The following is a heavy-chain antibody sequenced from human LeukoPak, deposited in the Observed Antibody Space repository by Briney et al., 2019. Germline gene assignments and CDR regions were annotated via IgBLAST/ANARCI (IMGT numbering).Heavy chain of an antibody. CDR2: IYSGGST. J-gene: IGHJ4*02. CDR1: GFAVSSNY. Sequence: PGGSLRLSCAASGFAVSSNYMTWVRQAPGKGLEWVSVIYSGGSTYYADSVKGRFTISRDISKNTLYLQMNSLRAEDTAVYYCARPGYTSDWYPFDCWGQGTLVTVSS. D-gene: IGHD6-19*01. V-gene: IGHV3-66*04. CDR3: ARPGYTSDWYPFDC.